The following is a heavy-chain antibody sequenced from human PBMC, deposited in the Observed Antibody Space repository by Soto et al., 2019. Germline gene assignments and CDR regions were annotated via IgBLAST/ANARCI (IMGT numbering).Heavy chain of an antibody. CDR2: FRRDGSYE. CDR1: GFSFSNFA. Sequence: QVQLVESGGGVVQPGRSLRISCETSGFSFSNFAMHWFRQAPGKGLEGWSTFRRDGSYEQFGESLKGRFTISRNNHKNTLYLQMNSLRVGDMAVYYCVRGGPRKIVGAIDYWGQGTRVHVSS. J-gene: IGHJ4*02. CDR3: VRGGPRKIVGAIDY. D-gene: IGHD1-26*01. V-gene: IGHV3-33*01.